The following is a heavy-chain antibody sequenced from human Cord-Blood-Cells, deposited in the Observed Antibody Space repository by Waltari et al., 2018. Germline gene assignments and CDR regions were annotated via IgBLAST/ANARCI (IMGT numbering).Heavy chain of an antibody. CDR3: ARVRHGFYFDY. CDR2: INHSGST. J-gene: IGHJ4*02. Sequence: QVQLQQWGAGLLKPSETLSLTCAVYGGSFSGYYWSWIRQPPGKGLEWIGEINHSGSTNYNPSLKSQVTISVDTSKNQFSLKLSSVTAADTAVYYCARVRHGFYFDYWGQGTLVTVSS. CDR1: GGSFSGYY. V-gene: IGHV4-34*01.